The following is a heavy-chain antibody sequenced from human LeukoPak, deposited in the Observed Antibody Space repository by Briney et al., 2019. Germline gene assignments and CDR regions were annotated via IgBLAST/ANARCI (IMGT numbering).Heavy chain of an antibody. V-gene: IGHV4-39*01. J-gene: IGHJ3*02. CDR1: GGSISSSSYY. CDR2: IYYSGST. D-gene: IGHD6-6*01. CDR3: ARPKGDSSSSSAFDI. Sequence: SETLSLTCTVSGGSISSSSYYWGWIRQPPGKGLEWIGSIYYSGSTYYNPSLKSRVTISVDTSKNQFSLKLRSVTAADTAVYYCARPKGDSSSSSAFDIWGQGTMVTVSS.